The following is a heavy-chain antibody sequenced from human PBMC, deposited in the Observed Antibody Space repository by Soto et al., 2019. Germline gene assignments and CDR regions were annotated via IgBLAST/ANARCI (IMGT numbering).Heavy chain of an antibody. J-gene: IGHJ4*02. CDR2: IDTSGGNT. D-gene: IGHD2-2*02. V-gene: IGHV3-23*01. Sequence: GGSLRLSCTASGFTFSSFFMNWVRQAPGKGPEWVSGIDTSGGNTFYAGSVKGRFTISRDNSKNTLYLQMNSLRAEDTAEYFCAKGLSGSCYSALDFWGQGALVTVSS. CDR1: GFTFSSFF. CDR3: AKGLSGSCYSALDF.